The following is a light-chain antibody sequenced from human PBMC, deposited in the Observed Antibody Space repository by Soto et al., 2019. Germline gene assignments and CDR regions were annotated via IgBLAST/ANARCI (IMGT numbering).Light chain of an antibody. CDR2: GAS. J-gene: IGKJ5*01. V-gene: IGKV3-15*01. Sequence: EIVMTQSPGTLSVSPGERATLSCRASQSVSSNLAWYQQKPGQAPRLLIYGASTRASGIPARFSGSGSGTDFTLTISRLQSEDFAVYYCQQYGSSPITFGQGTRLEIK. CDR3: QQYGSSPIT. CDR1: QSVSSN.